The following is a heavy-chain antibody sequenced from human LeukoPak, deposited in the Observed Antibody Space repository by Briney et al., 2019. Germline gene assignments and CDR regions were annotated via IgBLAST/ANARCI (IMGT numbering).Heavy chain of an antibody. CDR1: GGSISSYY. CDR2: IHSSGST. V-gene: IGHV4-4*09. D-gene: IGHD6-6*01. CDR3: ARLTRLSSSPDRYYFDY. J-gene: IGHJ4*02. Sequence: PSETLSLTCTVSGGSISSYYWSWTRQPPGKGLEWIGYIHSSGSTNYNPSLKSRVSISVATSKNQIYLKLSSVTAADTAVYYCARLTRLSSSPDRYYFDYCGQGNLATVSS.